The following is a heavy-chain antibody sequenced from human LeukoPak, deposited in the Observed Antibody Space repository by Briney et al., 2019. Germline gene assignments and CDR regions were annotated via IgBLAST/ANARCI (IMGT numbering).Heavy chain of an antibody. CDR2: INQDGSGK. J-gene: IGHJ3*02. CDR3: ARDPYSGSYGAFDI. V-gene: IGHV3-7*01. CDR1: EFSFSIYW. D-gene: IGHD1-26*01. Sequence: GGSLRLSCAASEFSFSIYWMSWVRQAPGKGLEWVANINQDGSGKELVGSVRGRFTISRDNAKNSLFLQMNSLRAEDTAVYFCARDPYSGSYGAFDIWGQGTMVTVSS.